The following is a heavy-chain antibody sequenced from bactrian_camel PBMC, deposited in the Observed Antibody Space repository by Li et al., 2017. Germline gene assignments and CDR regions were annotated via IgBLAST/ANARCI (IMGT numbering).Heavy chain of an antibody. V-gene: IGHV3S1*01. CDR2: LKYDADT. CDR1: GYTNTRYC. D-gene: IGHD2*01. J-gene: IGHJ4*01. CDR3: TPGVY. Sequence: HVQLVESGGGSVQAGGSLRLSCAVSGYTNTRYCLGWFRRAPGKEREGVATLKYDADTRYADSVKGRFIISRDDAKNTVFLQLNSLKTEDTAKYYCTPGVYWGQGTQVTVS.